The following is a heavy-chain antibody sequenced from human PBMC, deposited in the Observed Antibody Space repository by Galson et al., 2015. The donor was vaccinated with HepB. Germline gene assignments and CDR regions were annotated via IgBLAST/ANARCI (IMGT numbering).Heavy chain of an antibody. D-gene: IGHD6-6*01. Sequence: SVKVSCKASGFTFTSSAMQWVRQARGQRLEWIGWIVVGSGNTNYAQKFQERVTITRDMSTSTAYMELSSLRSEDTAVYYCAAGGTIGAARYRVGDAFDIWGQGTMVTVSS. CDR1: GFTFTSSA. CDR3: AAGGTIGAARYRVGDAFDI. CDR2: IVVGSGNT. V-gene: IGHV1-58*02. J-gene: IGHJ3*02.